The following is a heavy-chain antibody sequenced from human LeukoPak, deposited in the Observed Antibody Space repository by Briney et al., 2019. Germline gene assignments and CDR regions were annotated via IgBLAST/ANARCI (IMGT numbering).Heavy chain of an antibody. D-gene: IGHD3-22*01. CDR1: GYTFTSYD. J-gene: IGHJ4*02. CDR3: ARGTPHRLWGAIPYYYDSSGYSYPDY. CDR2: MNPNSGNT. V-gene: IGHV1-8*01. Sequence: ASVKVSCKASGYTFTSYDINWVRQATGQGLEWMGWMNPNSGNTGYAQKFQGRVAMTRNTSISTAYMELSSLRSEDTAVYYCARGTPHRLWGAIPYYYDSSGYSYPDYWGQGTLVTVSS.